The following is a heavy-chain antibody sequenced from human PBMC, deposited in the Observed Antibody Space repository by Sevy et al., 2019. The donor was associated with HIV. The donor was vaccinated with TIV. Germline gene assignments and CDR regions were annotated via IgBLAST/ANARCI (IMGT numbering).Heavy chain of an antibody. CDR3: ARFNDNGYYYGMDV. Sequence: GGSLRLSCAASGFTFSSYSMNWVRQAPGKGLEWVSSISSSSSYIYYADSVKGRFTISRDNAKNSLYLQMNSLRAEDRAGYYCARFNDNGYYYGMDVWGQGTTVTVSS. J-gene: IGHJ6*02. CDR2: ISSSSSYI. V-gene: IGHV3-21*01. CDR1: GFTFSSYS. D-gene: IGHD1-1*01.